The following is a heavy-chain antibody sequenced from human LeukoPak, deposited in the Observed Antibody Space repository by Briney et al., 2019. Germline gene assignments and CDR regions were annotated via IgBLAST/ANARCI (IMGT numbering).Heavy chain of an antibody. Sequence: SETLSLTCTVSGGSISSSSYYWGWIRQPPGKGLEWIGSIYYSGSTYYNPSLKSRVTISVDTSKNQFSLKLSSVTAADTAVYYCARDRDYDSSGYYYTFDYWGQGTLVTVSS. J-gene: IGHJ4*02. D-gene: IGHD3-22*01. CDR2: IYYSGST. CDR3: ARDRDYDSSGYYYTFDY. V-gene: IGHV4-39*07. CDR1: GGSISSSSYY.